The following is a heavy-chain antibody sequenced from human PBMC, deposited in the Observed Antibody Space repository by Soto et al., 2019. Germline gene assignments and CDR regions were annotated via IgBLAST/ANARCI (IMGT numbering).Heavy chain of an antibody. CDR2: IYSGGST. CDR3: ARVRNGYYFDY. CDR1: GFTVSSNY. Sequence: GGSLRLSCAASGFTVSSNYMSWVRQAPGKGLEGVSVIYSGGSTYYADSVKGRFTISRDNSKNTLYLQMNSLRAEDTAVYYCARVRNGYYFDYWGQGTLVTVSS. D-gene: IGHD3-16*01. J-gene: IGHJ4*02. V-gene: IGHV3-53*01.